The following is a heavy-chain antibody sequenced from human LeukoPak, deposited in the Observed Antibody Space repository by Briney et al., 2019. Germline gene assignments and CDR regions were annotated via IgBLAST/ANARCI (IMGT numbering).Heavy chain of an antibody. V-gene: IGHV1-69*13. CDR1: GGTFSSYA. J-gene: IGHJ3*02. CDR3: AMKYSGYVGGPFDAFDI. Sequence: SVKVSCKASGGTFSSYAISWVRQAPGQGLEWMGGIIPIFGTANYAQKFQGRGTITADESTSTAYMELSSLRSEDTAVYYCAMKYSGYVGGPFDAFDIWGQGTMVTVSS. CDR2: IIPIFGTA. D-gene: IGHD5-12*01.